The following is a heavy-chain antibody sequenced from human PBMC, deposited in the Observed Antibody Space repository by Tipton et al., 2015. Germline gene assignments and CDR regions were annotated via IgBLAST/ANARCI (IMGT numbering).Heavy chain of an antibody. CDR2: VSHSDTS. CDR1: GGSFSDYY. D-gene: IGHD1-1*01. V-gene: IGHV4-59*08. Sequence: TLSLTCTVSGGSFSDYYWSWIRQPPGKGLEWIGYVSHSDTSHYNPSLKSRVTISVDTSKNQFSLRLNSVTAADTAVYYCARHGAGTTIIDYWGQGSLVTVSS. J-gene: IGHJ4*02. CDR3: ARHGAGTTIIDY.